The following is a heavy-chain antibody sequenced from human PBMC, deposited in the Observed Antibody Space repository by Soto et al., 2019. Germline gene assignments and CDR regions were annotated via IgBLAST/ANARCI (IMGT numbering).Heavy chain of an antibody. CDR2: INHSGGT. V-gene: IGHV4-34*01. CDR1: GGSFSAYY. Sequence: SETLSLTCAVYGGSFSAYYWSWIRQPPGKGLEWIGEINHSGGTSYNPSLKSRVTISVDTSKSQFSLKLTSVTAADRAVYYCARGSVDTVDSSGFYEYWGKGTPVTV. D-gene: IGHD3-22*01. CDR3: ARGSVDTVDSSGFYEY. J-gene: IGHJ4*02.